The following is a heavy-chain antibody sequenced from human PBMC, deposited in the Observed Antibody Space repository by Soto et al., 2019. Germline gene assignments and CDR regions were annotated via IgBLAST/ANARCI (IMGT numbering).Heavy chain of an antibody. Sequence: SETLSLTCTVSGGSISSYYWSWIRQPPGKGLEWIGYIYYSGSTNYNPSLKSRVTISVDTSKNQFSLKLSSVTAADTAVYYCARSPNNWIMPSGFYYFDYWGQGTLVTVSS. CDR1: GGSISSYY. CDR3: ARSPNNWIMPSGFYYFDY. CDR2: IYYSGST. D-gene: IGHD1-1*01. J-gene: IGHJ4*02. V-gene: IGHV4-59*08.